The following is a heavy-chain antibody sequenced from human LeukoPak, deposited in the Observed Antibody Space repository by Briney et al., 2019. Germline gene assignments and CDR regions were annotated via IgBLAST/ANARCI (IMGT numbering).Heavy chain of an antibody. CDR1: GYTFNIYG. CDR2: INPSGGST. Sequence: ASVKVSCKASGYTFNIYGIIWVRQAPGQGLEWMGIINPSGGSTSYAQKFQGRVTMTRDTSTSTVYMDLSSLRSEDTAVYYCARGGDGYSYYYYYMDVWGKGTTVTISS. CDR3: ARGGDGYSYYYYYMDV. J-gene: IGHJ6*03. D-gene: IGHD5-24*01. V-gene: IGHV1-46*02.